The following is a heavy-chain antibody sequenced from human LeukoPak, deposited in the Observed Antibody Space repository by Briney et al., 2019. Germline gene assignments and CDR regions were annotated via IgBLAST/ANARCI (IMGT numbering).Heavy chain of an antibody. CDR2: IYYSGST. J-gene: IGHJ5*02. CDR1: GGSISSGDYY. V-gene: IGHV4-30-4*01. Sequence: SETLSLTCTVSGGSISSGDYYWSWIRQPPGKGLEWIGYIYYSGSTYYNPSLKSRVTTSADTSKNQFSLKLNSVTASDTAVYYCARQGHNWNDGGVNWFGPWGQGTLVTVSS. D-gene: IGHD1-20*01. CDR3: ARQGHNWNDGGVNWFGP.